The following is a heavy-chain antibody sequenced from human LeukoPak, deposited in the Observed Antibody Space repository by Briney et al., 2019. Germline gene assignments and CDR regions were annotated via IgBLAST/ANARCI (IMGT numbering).Heavy chain of an antibody. V-gene: IGHV1-2*02. J-gene: IGHJ5*02. CDR2: INPNSGGT. D-gene: IGHD4-17*01. Sequence: ASVKVSSKASGYTFTGYYMHWVRQAPGQGLEWVGWINPNSGGTNYAQKFQGRATMIRDTSISTAYMELSRLRSDDTAVYYCARDCELFTPDYGHFNWFDPWGQGTLVTVSS. CDR3: ARDCELFTPDYGHFNWFDP. CDR1: GYTFTGYY.